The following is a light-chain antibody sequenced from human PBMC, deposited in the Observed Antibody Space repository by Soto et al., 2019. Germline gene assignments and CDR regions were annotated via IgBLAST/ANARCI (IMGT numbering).Light chain of an antibody. CDR1: QDINKY. J-gene: IGKJ5*01. CDR3: QKYSGVPVT. CDR2: SAS. Sequence: IQMTQSPSSLSASVGDRVTITCRASQDINKYLAWYQQRPGTVPKLLIYSASTLKSGVPSRFSGSRSGTDVSLTMSSRQPEDVATYYCQKYSGVPVTFGEGTRLVIK. V-gene: IGKV1-27*01.